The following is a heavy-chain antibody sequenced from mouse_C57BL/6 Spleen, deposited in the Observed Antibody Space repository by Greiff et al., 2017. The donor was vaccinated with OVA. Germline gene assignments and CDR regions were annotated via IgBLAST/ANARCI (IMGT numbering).Heavy chain of an antibody. Sequence: VKLQQSGAELARPGASVKMSCKASGYTFTSYTMHWVKQRPGQGLEWIGYINPSSGYTKYNQKFKDKATLTADKSSSTAYMQLSSLTSEDSAVYYCARDTTVVATNAMDYWGQGTSVTVSS. D-gene: IGHD1-1*01. J-gene: IGHJ4*01. V-gene: IGHV1-4*01. CDR3: ARDTTVVATNAMDY. CDR1: GYTFTSYT. CDR2: INPSSGYT.